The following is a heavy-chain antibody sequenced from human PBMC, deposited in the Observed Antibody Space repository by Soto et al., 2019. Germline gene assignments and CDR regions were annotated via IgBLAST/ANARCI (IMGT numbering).Heavy chain of an antibody. V-gene: IGHV5-51*01. CDR1: GYSFTTYW. CDR3: AITCSSLSCYGRVDY. J-gene: IGHJ4*02. Sequence: PGESLKISCKGSGYSFTTYWIGWVRQMPGRGLEWMGIIYPGDSETRYSPSFQGQVTISADKSISTAYLQWSSLMASDTAMYYCAITCSSLSCYGRVDYWGQGTLVTVSS. CDR2: IYPGDSET. D-gene: IGHD2-2*01.